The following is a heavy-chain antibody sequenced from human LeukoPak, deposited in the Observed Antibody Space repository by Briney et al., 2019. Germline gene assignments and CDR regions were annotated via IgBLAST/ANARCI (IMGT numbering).Heavy chain of an antibody. J-gene: IGHJ6*02. D-gene: IGHD2-2*02. CDR3: ATDSSPVVVPAAIWDYYYGMDV. Sequence: ASVKVSCKVSGYTLTELSMHWVRQAPGKGLEWMGGFDPEDGETIYAQKFQGRVTMTEDTSTDTAYMELSSLRSEDTAVYYCATDSSPVVVPAAIWDYYYGMDVWGQGTTVTVSS. CDR2: FDPEDGET. CDR1: GYTLTELS. V-gene: IGHV1-24*01.